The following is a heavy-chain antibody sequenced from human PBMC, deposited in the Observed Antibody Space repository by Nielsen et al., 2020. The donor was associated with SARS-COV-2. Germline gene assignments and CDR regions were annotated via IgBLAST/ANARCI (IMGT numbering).Heavy chain of an antibody. CDR2: ISGYNGDT. V-gene: IGHV1-18*04. CDR1: GYTFTNYG. D-gene: IGHD1-1*01. J-gene: IGHJ6*03. CDR3: ARPITNNYYYYMDV. Sequence: ASVKVSCKASGYTFTNYGISWVRQAPGQGLEWMGWISGYNGDTNYAQKFRGRVTMSTDTSTSTAYMELRSLRSDDTAVYYCARPITNNYYYYMDVWGKGTTVTVSS.